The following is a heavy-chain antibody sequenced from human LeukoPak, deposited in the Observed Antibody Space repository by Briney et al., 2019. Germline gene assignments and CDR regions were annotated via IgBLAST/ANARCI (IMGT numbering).Heavy chain of an antibody. Sequence: GGSLRLSCAASGFTFSSYSMNWVRQAPGKGLEWVSSMSSSSSYIYYADSVKGRFTISRDNAKNSLYLQMNSLRAEDTAVYYCARFVLATVNAFDIWGQGTMVTVSS. J-gene: IGHJ3*02. CDR3: ARFVLATVNAFDI. CDR2: MSSSSSYI. V-gene: IGHV3-21*01. CDR1: GFTFSSYS. D-gene: IGHD5-12*01.